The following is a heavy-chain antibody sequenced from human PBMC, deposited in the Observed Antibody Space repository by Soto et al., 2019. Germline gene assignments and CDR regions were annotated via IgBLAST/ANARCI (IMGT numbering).Heavy chain of an antibody. J-gene: IGHJ4*02. D-gene: IGHD3-10*01. CDR2: IYSGGYT. V-gene: IGHV3-53*01. Sequence: EVQLVESGGGLIQPGGSLRLSCAVSGFTVSNNYMSWVRQAPGKGLEGVSVIYSGGYTAYGDSVKDRFTFSRDNSKNTLFLKVNTLGAAAPAVFSGATPPGGGGYWGQGTLVTVSS. CDR1: GFTVSNNY. CDR3: ATPPGGGGY.